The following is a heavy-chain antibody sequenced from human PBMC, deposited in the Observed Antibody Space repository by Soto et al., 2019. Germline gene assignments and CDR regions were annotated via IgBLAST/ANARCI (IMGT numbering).Heavy chain of an antibody. CDR2: IYYSGST. CDR3: ARLGGVIVAMPYLAY. V-gene: IGHV4-59*08. D-gene: IGHD3-16*02. J-gene: IGHJ4*01. Sequence: PGKGLEWIGYIYYSGSTNYNPSLKSRVTISVDTSKNQFSLKLSSVTAADTAVYFCARLGGVIVAMPYLAYQGHGTPVPVSS.